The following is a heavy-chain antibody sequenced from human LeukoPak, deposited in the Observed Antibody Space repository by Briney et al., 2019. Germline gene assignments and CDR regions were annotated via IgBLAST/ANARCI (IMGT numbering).Heavy chain of an antibody. J-gene: IGHJ4*02. V-gene: IGHV3-74*01. CDR3: ARVAIPGVFYFDY. D-gene: IGHD5-18*01. Sequence: PGGSLRLSCAAPGFTFSSYWMHWVRQAPGKGLVWVSRIISDGTSTSYADSVKGRFTISRDNAKNMLYLQMNSLRAEDTAVYYCARVAIPGVFYFDYWGQGTLVTVS. CDR1: GFTFSSYW. CDR2: IISDGTST.